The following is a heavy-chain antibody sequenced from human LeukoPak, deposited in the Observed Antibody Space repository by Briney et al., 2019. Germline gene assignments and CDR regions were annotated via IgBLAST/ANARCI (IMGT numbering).Heavy chain of an antibody. D-gene: IGHD5-12*01. CDR2: ISWNSGSI. V-gene: IGHV3-9*01. CDR3: ARDQGWLQFPFDY. CDR1: GFTFDDYA. J-gene: IGHJ4*02. Sequence: PGGSLRLSCAASGFTFDDYAMHWVRQAPGKGLEWVSGISWNSGSIGYADSVKGRFTISRDNAKNSLYLQMNSLRAEDTAVYYCARDQGWLQFPFDYWGQGTLVTVSS.